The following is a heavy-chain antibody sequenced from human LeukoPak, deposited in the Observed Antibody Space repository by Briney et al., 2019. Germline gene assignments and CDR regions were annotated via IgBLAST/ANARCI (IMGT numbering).Heavy chain of an antibody. Sequence: GASVKVSCKASGYTFTSYYMHWVRQAPGQGLEWMGWINPNSGGTNYAQKFQGRVTMTRDTSISTAYMELSRLRSDDTAVYYCARDLSPMVRGAYDYWGQGTLVTVSS. D-gene: IGHD3-10*01. CDR2: INPNSGGT. V-gene: IGHV1-2*02. CDR1: GYTFTSYY. J-gene: IGHJ4*02. CDR3: ARDLSPMVRGAYDY.